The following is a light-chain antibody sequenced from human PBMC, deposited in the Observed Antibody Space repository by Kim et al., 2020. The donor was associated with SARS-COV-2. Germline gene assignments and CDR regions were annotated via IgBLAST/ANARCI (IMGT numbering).Light chain of an antibody. V-gene: IGLV3-1*01. CDR2: QDS. J-gene: IGLJ2*01. Sequence: SYELTQPPSVSVSPGQTASITCSGDKLGDKYACCYQQKPGQSPVLVIYQDSKRPSGIPERFSGSNSGNTATLTISGPQAMDEADYYCQAWDSSTLVFGGGTQLTVL. CDR3: QAWDSSTLV. CDR1: KLGDKY.